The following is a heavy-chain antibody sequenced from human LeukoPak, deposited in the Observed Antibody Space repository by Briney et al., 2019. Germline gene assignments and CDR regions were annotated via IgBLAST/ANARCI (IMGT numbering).Heavy chain of an antibody. J-gene: IGHJ4*02. CDR2: INGGGGDT. CDR1: GFSFSSYA. Sequence: PWGSLRLSCAASGFSFSSYAMNWVRQAPGKGLEWVSGINGGGGDTYYTDSVKGRFTISRDNSKNTLYLQMNSLRAEDTAVYYCAKGFSYFGSGSYFDYWGQGSLVTVSS. D-gene: IGHD3-10*01. CDR3: AKGFSYFGSGSYFDY. V-gene: IGHV3-23*01.